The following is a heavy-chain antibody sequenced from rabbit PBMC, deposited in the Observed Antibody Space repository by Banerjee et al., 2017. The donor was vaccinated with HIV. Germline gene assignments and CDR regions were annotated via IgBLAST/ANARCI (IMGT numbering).Heavy chain of an antibody. CDR3: ARSLGWGAGNL. CDR2: IYAGSSDST. J-gene: IGHJ4*01. V-gene: IGHV1S40*01. CDR1: GFSFSAYW. Sequence: QSLEESGGDLVKPGASLTLTYKASGFSFSAYWICWVRQAPGKGLEWIGCIYAGSSDSTYYASWAKGRFTISSTSSSTVTLQMTSLTAADTATYFCARSLGWGAGNLWGPGTLVTVS. D-gene: IGHD4-1*01.